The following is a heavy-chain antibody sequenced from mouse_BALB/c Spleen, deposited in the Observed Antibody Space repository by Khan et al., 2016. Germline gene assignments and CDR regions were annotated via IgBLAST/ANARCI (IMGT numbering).Heavy chain of an antibody. V-gene: IGHV1-77*01. CDR3: ARSYYGYFAMDY. CDR1: GYTFTDYY. CDR2: IFPGSGST. Sequence: VQLQESGTELPRPGASVKLSCKASGYTFTDYYVNWVKQRTGQGLEWFGEIFPGSGSTYYNEKLKGKATLTADTSSSTAYMQLSSLTSEDSAVYFCARSYYGYFAMDYWGQGTSVTVSS. D-gene: IGHD1-2*01. J-gene: IGHJ4*01.